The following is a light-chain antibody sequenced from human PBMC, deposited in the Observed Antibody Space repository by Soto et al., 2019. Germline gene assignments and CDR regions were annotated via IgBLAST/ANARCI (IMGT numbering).Light chain of an antibody. Sequence: DIQMTQSPSTLSSSVGDRVTITCRASQSISRGLAWYQQKPGKAPNLLIYDASTLESGVPSRFSGSGSGTEFTLTISCLHPDDFATYYCQHYSSVWAFGQGTKV. J-gene: IGKJ1*01. CDR2: DAS. CDR1: QSISRG. V-gene: IGKV1-5*01. CDR3: QHYSSVWA.